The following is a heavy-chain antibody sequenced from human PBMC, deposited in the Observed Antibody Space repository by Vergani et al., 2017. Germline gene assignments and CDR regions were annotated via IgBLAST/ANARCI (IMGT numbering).Heavy chain of an antibody. CDR3: ASILGMGAFDI. J-gene: IGHJ3*02. CDR1: GDSISRSNYY. V-gene: IGHV4-39*01. CDR2: ISSSGSP. Sequence: QLQLQESGPGLVKPSETLSLSCGVSGDSISRSNYYWGFIRQPPGKGLEWIGSISSSGSPYYNPTLKSRLAFSVDTSKNQFSLKLSSVTAADTAVYYCASILGMGAFDIWGQGTMVTVSS. D-gene: IGHD7-27*01.